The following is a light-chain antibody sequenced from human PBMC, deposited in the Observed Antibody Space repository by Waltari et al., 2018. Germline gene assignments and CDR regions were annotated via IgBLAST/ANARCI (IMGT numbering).Light chain of an antibody. CDR3: AARDDSLNVWV. V-gene: IGLV1-44*01. Sequence: QSVLTQPPSASGTPGQRAIISCSGTMSNIGNNPVNWYQQLPGTAPKVLIHNDNQRRWGVPDRCSVSKSGPSASLAISGLQSDDEADYYCAARDDSLNVWVFGGGTKVTVL. CDR2: NDN. CDR1: MSNIGNNP. J-gene: IGLJ3*02.